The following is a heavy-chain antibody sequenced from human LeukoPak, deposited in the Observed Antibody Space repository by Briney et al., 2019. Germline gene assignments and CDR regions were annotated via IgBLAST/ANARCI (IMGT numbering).Heavy chain of an antibody. J-gene: IGHJ6*03. CDR1: GGSISSYY. CDR2: INHSGST. D-gene: IGHD3-10*01. Sequence: SETLSLTCTVSGGSISSYYWSWIRQPPGKGLEWIGEINHSGSTNYNPSLKSRVTISVDTSKNQFSLKLSSVTAADTAVYYCARVFYGSGMSYYYMDVWGKGTTVTVSS. CDR3: ARVFYGSGMSYYYMDV. V-gene: IGHV4-34*01.